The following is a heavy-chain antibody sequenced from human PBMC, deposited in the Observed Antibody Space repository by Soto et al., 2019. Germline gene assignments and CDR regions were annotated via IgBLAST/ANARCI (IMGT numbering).Heavy chain of an antibody. CDR3: ARDLEGPFDY. V-gene: IGHV3-33*01. Sequence: QVQLVESGGGVVQPGRSLGLSCAASGFTFSRYGMHWVRQAPGKGLEWVAVIWYDGSNKYYADSVKGRFTISRDNSKNTLYLQMNSLRAEDTAVYYCARDLEGPFDYWGQGTLVTVSS. CDR1: GFTFSRYG. J-gene: IGHJ4*02. CDR2: IWYDGSNK. D-gene: IGHD1-1*01.